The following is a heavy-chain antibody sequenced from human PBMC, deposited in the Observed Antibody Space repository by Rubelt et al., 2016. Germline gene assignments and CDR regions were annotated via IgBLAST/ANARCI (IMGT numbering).Heavy chain of an antibody. CDR2: ISAYNGNT. CDR3: ASDGSPYDEGGFDY. CDR1: TSYG. J-gene: IGHJ4*02. V-gene: IGHV1-18*01. D-gene: IGHD3-10*01. Sequence: TSYGISWVRQAPGQGLEWMGWISAYNGNTNYAQKLQGRVTMTTDTSTSTAYMELRSLRSDDTAVYYCASDGSPYDEGGFDYWGQGTLVTVSS.